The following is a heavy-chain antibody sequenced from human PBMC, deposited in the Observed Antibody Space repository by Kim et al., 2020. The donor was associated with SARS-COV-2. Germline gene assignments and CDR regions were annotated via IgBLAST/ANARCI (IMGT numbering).Heavy chain of an antibody. J-gene: IGHJ5*02. CDR1: GGSFSGYY. Sequence: SETLSLTCAVYGGSFSGYYWSWIRQPPGKGLEWIGEINHSGSTNYNPSLKSRVIISVDTSKNQFSLKLSSVTAADTDVYYCAIQGFICNFYGSRSYRLDPWIQRTLVTVSS. D-gene: IGHD3-10*01. V-gene: IGHV4-34*01. CDR3: AIQGFICNFYGSRSYRLDP. CDR2: INHSGST.